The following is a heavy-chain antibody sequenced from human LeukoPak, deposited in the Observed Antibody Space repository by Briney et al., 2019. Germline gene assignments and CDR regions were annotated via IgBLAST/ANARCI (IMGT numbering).Heavy chain of an antibody. CDR2: IYYSGST. Sequence: PSETLSLTCTVSGGSISSYYWSWIRQPPGKGLERIGYIYYSGSTNYNPSLKSRVTISVDTSKNQFSLKLSSVTAADTAVYYCARLGRSSFFWREGNWFDPWGQGTLVTVSS. CDR3: ARLGRSSFFWREGNWFDP. CDR1: GGSISSYY. D-gene: IGHD6-6*01. V-gene: IGHV4-59*08. J-gene: IGHJ5*02.